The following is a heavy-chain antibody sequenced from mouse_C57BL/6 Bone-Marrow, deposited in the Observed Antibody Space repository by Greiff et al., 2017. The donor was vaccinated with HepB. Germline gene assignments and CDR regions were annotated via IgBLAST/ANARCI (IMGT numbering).Heavy chain of an antibody. Sequence: EVKVVESGGGLVQPGGSLKLSCAASGFTFSDYYMYWVRQTPEKRLEWVAYISNGGGSTYYPDTVKGRFTISRDNAKNTLYLQMSRLKSEDTAMYYCARPDYYGSSYLAMDYWGQGTSVTVSS. J-gene: IGHJ4*01. CDR2: ISNGGGST. CDR3: ARPDYYGSSYLAMDY. V-gene: IGHV5-12*01. CDR1: GFTFSDYY. D-gene: IGHD1-1*01.